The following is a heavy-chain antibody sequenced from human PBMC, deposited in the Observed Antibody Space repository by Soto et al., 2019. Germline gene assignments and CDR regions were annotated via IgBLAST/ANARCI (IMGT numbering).Heavy chain of an antibody. J-gene: IGHJ4*02. CDR1: GFTFTSSA. CDR3: AAATTRGLWYYDSSGYPH. Sequence: GASVKVSCKASGFTFTSSAMQWVRQARGQRLEWIGWIVVGSGNTNYAQKFQERVTITRDMSTSTAYMELSSLRSEDTAVYYCAAATTRGLWYYDSSGYPHWGQGTLVTVSS. D-gene: IGHD3-22*01. CDR2: IVVGSGNT. V-gene: IGHV1-58*02.